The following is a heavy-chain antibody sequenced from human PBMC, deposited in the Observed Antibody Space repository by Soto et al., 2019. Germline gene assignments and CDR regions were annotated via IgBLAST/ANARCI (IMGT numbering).Heavy chain of an antibody. Sequence: ASVKVSCKASGYTFTGYYMHWVRQDPGQGLEWMGWINPNSGGTNYAQKFQGRVTMTRDTSISTAYMELSRLRSDDTAVYYCAREGSGSYYTPYWGQGTLVTVSS. D-gene: IGHD3-10*01. CDR2: INPNSGGT. CDR3: AREGSGSYYTPY. CDR1: GYTFTGYY. J-gene: IGHJ4*02. V-gene: IGHV1-2*02.